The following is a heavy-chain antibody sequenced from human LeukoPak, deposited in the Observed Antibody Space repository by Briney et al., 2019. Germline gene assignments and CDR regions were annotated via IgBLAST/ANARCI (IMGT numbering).Heavy chain of an antibody. V-gene: IGHV3-15*01. Sequence: NAGGSLRLSCAASGFTFSRYSMNWVRQAPGKGLEWVCHIKSQTNSGTTDYSAPVKGRFTISRDDAKNTLYLQLNSLKTEDTAVYYCTTGTWIQLWLADYWGQGTLVTVSS. J-gene: IGHJ4*02. CDR1: GFTFSRYS. CDR2: IKSQTNSGTT. D-gene: IGHD5-18*01. CDR3: TTGTWIQLWLADY.